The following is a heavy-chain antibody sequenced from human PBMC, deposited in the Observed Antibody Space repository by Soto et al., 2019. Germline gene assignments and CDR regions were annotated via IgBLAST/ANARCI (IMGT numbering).Heavy chain of an antibody. Sequence: QVQLMQSGAEVKKPGASVKVSCKASGDTFTEYYIHWVRQAPGQWLEWMGTVNPSGGHTTYAQHFLGRVTMTRDTATSTLYMELTSLTSADTAVYYCARGGHVVVVTAALDYWGQGTLVTVSS. D-gene: IGHD2-21*02. CDR2: VNPSGGHT. CDR3: ARGGHVVVVTAALDY. V-gene: IGHV1-46*01. J-gene: IGHJ4*02. CDR1: GDTFTEYY.